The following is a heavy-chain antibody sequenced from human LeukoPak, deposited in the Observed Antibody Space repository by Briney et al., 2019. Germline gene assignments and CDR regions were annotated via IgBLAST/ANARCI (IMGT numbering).Heavy chain of an antibody. J-gene: IGHJ4*02. D-gene: IGHD1-26*01. CDR2: IKHDGSEK. CDR3: ARPRSGGY. CDR1: GFTFSTYW. Sequence: GGSLRLSCAASGFTFSTYWMSWVRQAPGKGLEWAANIKHDGSEKYYVDSVKGRFTISRDNAKNSLYLQMNSLKAEDTAVYYCARPRSGGYWGQGALVTVSS. V-gene: IGHV3-7*01.